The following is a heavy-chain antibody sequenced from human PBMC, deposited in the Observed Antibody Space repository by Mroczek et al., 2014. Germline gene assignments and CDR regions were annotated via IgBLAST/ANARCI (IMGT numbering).Heavy chain of an antibody. CDR1: GFIFDRHS. V-gene: IGHV3-21*01. D-gene: IGHD3-22*01. CDR3: ARVYDSSGFPXDY. Sequence: ESGGGLVTPGGSLRLSCAASGFIFDRHSMNWVRQAPGKGLEWVSSISSSSSFTYYGDSVKGRFTVSRDNGKNLLYLQMNSLRAEDTAVYYCARVYDSSGFPXDYVGPGNRGHRLL. J-gene: IGHJ4*02. CDR2: ISSSSSFT.